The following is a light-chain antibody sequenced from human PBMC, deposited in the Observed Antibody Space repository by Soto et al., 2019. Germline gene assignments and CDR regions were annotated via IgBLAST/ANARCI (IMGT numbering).Light chain of an antibody. J-gene: IGLJ2*01. CDR2: ENN. CDR1: SSNIGAGFD. CDR3: QSYDTSLSGSV. V-gene: IGLV1-40*01. Sequence: QSVLTQPPSVSGAPGLRVTISCTGTSSNIGAGFDVHWYQQFPGTAPKLLIYENNHRPSGVPDRFSGSKSGTSASLAIAGLQAEDEADYYCQSYDTSLSGSVFGGGTKVTVL.